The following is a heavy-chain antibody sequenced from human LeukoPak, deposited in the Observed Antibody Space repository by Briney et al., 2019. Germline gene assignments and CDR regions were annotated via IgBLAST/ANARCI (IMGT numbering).Heavy chain of an antibody. CDR2: IYYSGNT. D-gene: IGHD5-12*01. CDR1: GGSISSSAYY. Sequence: SETLSLTCTVSGGSISSSAYYWGWIRQPPGKGLEWIGSIYYSGNTYYNPSLKSRVTISVDTSKNQFSLKLSSVTAADTAVYYCARDLAGSGYDWAGGLYYFDYWGQGTLVTVSS. CDR3: ARDLAGSGYDWAGGLYYFDY. V-gene: IGHV4-39*07. J-gene: IGHJ4*02.